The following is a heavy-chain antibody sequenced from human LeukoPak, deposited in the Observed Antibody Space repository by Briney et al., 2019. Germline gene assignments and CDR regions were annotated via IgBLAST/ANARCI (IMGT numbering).Heavy chain of an antibody. V-gene: IGHV3-30*02. Sequence: SGGSLRLSCAASGFTFSNYAIHWVRQAPGKGLEWVAFIRYDGSNKYYADSVKGRFTISRDNSKNTLYLQMNSLRAEDTAVYYCAKGSTWGSLNFDYWGQGTLVTVSS. J-gene: IGHJ4*02. CDR2: IRYDGSNK. CDR1: GFTFSNYA. D-gene: IGHD3-16*01. CDR3: AKGSTWGSLNFDY.